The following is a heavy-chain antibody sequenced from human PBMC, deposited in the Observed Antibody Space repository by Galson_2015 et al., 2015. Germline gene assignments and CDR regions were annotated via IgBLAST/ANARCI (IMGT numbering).Heavy chain of an antibody. CDR1: GFTFSSYA. D-gene: IGHD3-22*01. CDR2: ISGSGGST. CDR3: AKDHPDPYDSSGYYDDAFDI. J-gene: IGHJ3*02. Sequence: SLRLSCAASGFTFSSYAMSWVCQAPGKGLEWVSAISGSGGSTYYADSVKGRFTISRDNSKNTLYLQMNSLRAEDTAVYYCAKDHPDPYDSSGYYDDAFDIWGQGTMVTVSS. V-gene: IGHV3-23*01.